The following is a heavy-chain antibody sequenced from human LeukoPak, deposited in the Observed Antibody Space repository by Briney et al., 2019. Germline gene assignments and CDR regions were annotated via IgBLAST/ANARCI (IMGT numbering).Heavy chain of an antibody. Sequence: ASVKVSCKASGGTFSSYAISWVRQAPGQGLEWMGGIIPIFGTANYAQKFQGRVTITADESTSTAYMGLSSLRSEDTAVYYCGRSKALRLDDIYYWGQGTLVTVSS. V-gene: IGHV1-69*13. CDR3: GRSKALRLDDIYY. D-gene: IGHD3-9*01. J-gene: IGHJ4*02. CDR2: IIPIFGTA. CDR1: GGTFSSYA.